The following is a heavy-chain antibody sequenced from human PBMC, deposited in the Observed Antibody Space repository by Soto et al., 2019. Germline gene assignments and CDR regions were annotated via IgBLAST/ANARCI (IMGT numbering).Heavy chain of an antibody. Sequence: SETLSLTCTVSGGSISSSSYYWGWIRQPPGKGLEWIGSIYYSGSTYYNPSLKSRVTISVDTSKNQFSLKLSSVTAADTAVYYCARHRSNTLYFDYWGQGTLVTVSS. J-gene: IGHJ4*02. CDR1: GGSISSSSYY. D-gene: IGHD2-2*02. CDR2: IYYSGST. V-gene: IGHV4-39*01. CDR3: ARHRSNTLYFDY.